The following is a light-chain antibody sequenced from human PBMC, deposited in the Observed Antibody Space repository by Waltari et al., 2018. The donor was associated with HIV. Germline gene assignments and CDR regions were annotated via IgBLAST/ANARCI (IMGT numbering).Light chain of an antibody. V-gene: IGLV2-23*02. CDR1: SSHFGAYNI. Sequence: QSAQTKPASVSASPGQSFTIPCPGTSSHFGAYNIISCYQQHPGTAPKLMIFEVTKRPAGVSDRFSGSRSGNTASLTISGLQAEDEGDYYCCSYTGTGVLFGRGTKLTVL. CDR2: EVT. CDR3: CSYTGTGVL. J-gene: IGLJ2*01.